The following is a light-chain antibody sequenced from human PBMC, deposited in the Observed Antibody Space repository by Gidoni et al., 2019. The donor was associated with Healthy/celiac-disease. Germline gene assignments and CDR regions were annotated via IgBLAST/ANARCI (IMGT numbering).Light chain of an antibody. CDR3: QQYDNLLLT. CDR1: QDISNY. CDR2: DAS. V-gene: IGKV1-33*01. Sequence: DIQMTQSPSSLSASVGDRVTITCQASQDISNYLNWYQQKPGKAPKLLIYDASNLETGVPSRFSGSGSGTDFTFTISSLQPEDIATYYFQQYDNLLLTFGPGTKVDIK. J-gene: IGKJ3*01.